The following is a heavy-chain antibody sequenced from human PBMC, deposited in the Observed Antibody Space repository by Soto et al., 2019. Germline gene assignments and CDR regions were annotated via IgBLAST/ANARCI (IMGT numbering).Heavy chain of an antibody. Sequence: QVQLQESGPGLVKPSGTLSLTCGVSGDSINNGYWWTWVRQPPGEGLEWIGEKHHSGSTNSNLSLESRVSISLDKSKNQFSLNLSSVTAAGTAVYLCTSSSGWWRLDVGGQGTTVTVSS. CDR1: GDSINNGYW. V-gene: IGHV4-4*02. CDR2: KHHSGST. D-gene: IGHD6-19*01. J-gene: IGHJ6*02. CDR3: TSSSGWWRLDV.